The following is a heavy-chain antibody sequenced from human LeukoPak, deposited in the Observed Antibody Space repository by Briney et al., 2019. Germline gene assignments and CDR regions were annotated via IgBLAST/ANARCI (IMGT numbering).Heavy chain of an antibody. D-gene: IGHD4-17*01. CDR2: ISAYNGNT. J-gene: IGHJ5*02. Sequence: ASVKVSCTASGYTFTSYGISWVRQAPGQGLEWMGWISAYNGNTNYAQKLQDRVTMTTDTSTSTAYMELRSLRSDDTAVYYCARALSGGDYEGGFDHWGQGTLVTVSS. CDR1: GYTFTSYG. CDR3: ARALSGGDYEGGFDH. V-gene: IGHV1-18*01.